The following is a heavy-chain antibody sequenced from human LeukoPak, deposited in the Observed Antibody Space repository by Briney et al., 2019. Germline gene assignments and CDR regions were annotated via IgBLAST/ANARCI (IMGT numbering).Heavy chain of an antibody. J-gene: IGHJ4*02. D-gene: IGHD2-8*01. CDR2: ISGSGGST. Sequence: GGSLRLSCAASGFTFSSYAMIWVRQAPGKGLEWVSVISGSGGSTYYADSVKGRFTISRDNSKNTLYLQMNSLRAEDTAVYYCARDLGYCTNGVCHTRFDYWGQGTLVAVSS. CDR3: ARDLGYCTNGVCHTRFDY. V-gene: IGHV3-23*01. CDR1: GFTFSSYA.